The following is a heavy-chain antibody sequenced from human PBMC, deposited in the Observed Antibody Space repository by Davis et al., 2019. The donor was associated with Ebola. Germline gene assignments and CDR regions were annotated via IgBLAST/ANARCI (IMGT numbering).Heavy chain of an antibody. CDR3: ARGWLRSAFDQ. CDR2: TYYSSKWYN. Sequence: HSQTLSLTCAISGDTVSNIAWNWIRQSPSRGLEWLGRTYYSSKWYNESALSVKSRMIISADTAKNQLSLHLKSVTPADTAVYYCARGWLRSAFDQWGQGTLVTVSS. V-gene: IGHV6-1*01. J-gene: IGHJ4*02. D-gene: IGHD5-12*01. CDR1: GDTVSNIA.